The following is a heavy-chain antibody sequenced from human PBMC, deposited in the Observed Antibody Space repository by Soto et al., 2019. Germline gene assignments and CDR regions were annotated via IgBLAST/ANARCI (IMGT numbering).Heavy chain of an antibody. D-gene: IGHD2-15*01. Sequence: EVQLVESGGGFVQPGGSLRLSCAASGFTFTTYWMHWVRQVPGKGLVWVSRINANGLGTSYADSVRGRFTMSRDNAMNSVFLYIARLRAEYTAVYFCAIDLSQGRCCRAGGCYPVVSDDCVQGTLVTVSS. J-gene: IGHJ4*02. CDR3: AIDLSQGRCCRAGGCYPVVSDD. CDR2: INANGLGT. V-gene: IGHV3-74*01. CDR1: GFTFTTYW.